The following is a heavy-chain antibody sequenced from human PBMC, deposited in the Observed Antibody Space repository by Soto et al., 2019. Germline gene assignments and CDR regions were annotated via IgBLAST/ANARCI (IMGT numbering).Heavy chain of an antibody. CDR2: IWYDGSNK. Sequence: GGSLRLSCAASGFTFSSYGMHWVRQAPGKGLEWVAVIWYDGSNKYYADSVKGRFTISRDNSKNTLYLQMNSLRAEDTAVYYCARGGYCTNGVCPNWFDPWGQGTLVTVSS. V-gene: IGHV3-33*01. CDR1: GFTFSSYG. D-gene: IGHD2-8*01. J-gene: IGHJ5*02. CDR3: ARGGYCTNGVCPNWFDP.